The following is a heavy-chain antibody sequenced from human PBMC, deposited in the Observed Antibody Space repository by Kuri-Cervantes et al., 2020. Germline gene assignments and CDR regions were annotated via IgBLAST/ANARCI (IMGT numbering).Heavy chain of an antibody. CDR3: ARVREWGGY. D-gene: IGHD3-3*01. J-gene: IGHJ4*02. CDR1: GFTFDDYA. V-gene: IGHV3-9*01. CDR2: ISWNSGSI. Sequence: GGSLRLSCAASGFTFDDYAMHWVRQAPGKGLEWVSGISWNSGSIGYADSVKGRFTISRDNAKNSLYLQMNSLRAEDTALYCCARVREWGGYWGQGTLVTVSS.